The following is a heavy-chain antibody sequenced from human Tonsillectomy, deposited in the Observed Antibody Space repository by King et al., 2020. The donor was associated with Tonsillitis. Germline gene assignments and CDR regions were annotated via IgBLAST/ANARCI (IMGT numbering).Heavy chain of an antibody. D-gene: IGHD3-3*01. V-gene: IGHV1-46*01. Sequence: VQLVESGAEVKKPGASVKLSCKTSGYTFTSHYMHWVRQAPGQGLEWMGITNPSGGSSTYAQKFQGRVTLTRDTSTSTFYMELGSLRSEDTAVYYCASGDITIFGVVIDPGFFDLWGRGTLVTVSS. CDR1: GYTFTSHY. CDR3: ASGDITIFGVVIDPGFFDL. CDR2: TNPSGGSS. J-gene: IGHJ2*01.